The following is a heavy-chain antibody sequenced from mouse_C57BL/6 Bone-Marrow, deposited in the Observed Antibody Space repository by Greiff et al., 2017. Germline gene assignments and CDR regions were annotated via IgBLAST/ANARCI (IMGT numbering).Heavy chain of an antibody. V-gene: IGHV14-4*01. Sequence: VQLQQSGAELVRPGASVKLSCTASGFNIKDDYMHWVKQRPEQGLEWIGWIDPENGDTEYASKFQGKATITADPSSNTAYLQLSSLTSEDTAVYYCTLRYFDYWGQGTTLTVSS. CDR3: TLRYFDY. CDR1: GFNIKDDY. J-gene: IGHJ2*01. CDR2: IDPENGDT.